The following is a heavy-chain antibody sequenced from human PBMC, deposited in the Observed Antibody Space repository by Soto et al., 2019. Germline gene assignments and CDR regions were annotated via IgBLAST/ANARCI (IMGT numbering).Heavy chain of an antibody. D-gene: IGHD2-21*02. V-gene: IGHV5-51*01. CDR1: GYDFSTYW. Sequence: GESLKISCKCSGYDFSTYWIGWVRQMPGKGLEWMGIIYPPDSDTRYSPSFQGQVTMSVDKSISTAYLQWSSLKASDTAMYYCARQGGGDCYRYFSGYYFAMDVWGQGTTVTVSS. J-gene: IGHJ6*02. CDR2: IYPPDSDT. CDR3: ARQGGGDCYRYFSGYYFAMDV.